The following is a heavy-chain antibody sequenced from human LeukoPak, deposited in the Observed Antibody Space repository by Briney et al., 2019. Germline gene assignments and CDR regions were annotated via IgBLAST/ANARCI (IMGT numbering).Heavy chain of an antibody. CDR3: ARARETVALDY. CDR2: INHGGST. Sequence: SETLSLTCAVYGESFSGYYWSWIRQTPGKGLVWIGDINHGGSTNYNPSLKNRVTMSVDTSKNQFSLKLNSVTAADTAVYYCARARETVALDYWGQGTLVTVSS. CDR1: GESFSGYY. J-gene: IGHJ4*02. V-gene: IGHV4-34*01. D-gene: IGHD6-19*01.